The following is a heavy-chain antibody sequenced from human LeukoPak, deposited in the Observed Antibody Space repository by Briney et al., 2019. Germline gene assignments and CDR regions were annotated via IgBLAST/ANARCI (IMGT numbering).Heavy chain of an antibody. V-gene: IGHV4-34*01. CDR2: INHSGST. J-gene: IGHJ4*02. CDR3: ARGRGNFDY. CDR1: GGSFSGYY. Sequence: SETLSLTCAVYGGSFSGYYWSWIRQPPGKGLEWIGEINHSGSTNYNPSLKSRVTISVDTSKNQFSLKLSSVTAADTAVYYCARGRGNFDYWGQGTLVTVSS.